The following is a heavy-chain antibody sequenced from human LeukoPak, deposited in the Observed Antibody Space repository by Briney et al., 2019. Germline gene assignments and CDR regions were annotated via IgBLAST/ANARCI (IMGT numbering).Heavy chain of an antibody. J-gene: IGHJ4*02. Sequence: PSETLSLTCTVSGGSISSCYWSWIRQPPGKGLEWIGSIYYSGSTNYNPSLKSRVTISVDTSKNQFSLKLSSVTAADTAVYYCARAFDYDSSGYYGGYFDYWGQGTLVTVSS. CDR3: ARAFDYDSSGYYGGYFDY. D-gene: IGHD3-22*01. CDR2: IYYSGST. V-gene: IGHV4-59*08. CDR1: GGSISSCY.